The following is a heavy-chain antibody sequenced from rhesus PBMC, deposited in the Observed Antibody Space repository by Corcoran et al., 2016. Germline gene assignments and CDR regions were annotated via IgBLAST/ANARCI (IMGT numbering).Heavy chain of an antibody. CDR2: IYGGSGST. V-gene: IGHV4S7*01. CDR1: GGSISGYYL. D-gene: IGHD5-42*01. Sequence: QVQLQESGPGVVKPSETLSLTCAVSGGSISGYYLWSWIRQPPGKGLEWIGYIYGGSGSTSYNPSLKSRVIISIDTSKNQFSRKLSSVTAADTAVYYCARALGDTWGAFDFWGQGLRVTVSS. CDR3: ARALGDTWGAFDF. J-gene: IGHJ3*01.